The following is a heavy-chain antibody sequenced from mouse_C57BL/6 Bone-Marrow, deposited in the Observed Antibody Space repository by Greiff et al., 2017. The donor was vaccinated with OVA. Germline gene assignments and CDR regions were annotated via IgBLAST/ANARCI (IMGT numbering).Heavy chain of an antibody. D-gene: IGHD2-2*01. V-gene: IGHV1-82*01. J-gene: IGHJ2*01. CDR3: ARHEDGNDASYVDY. CDR1: GYAFSSSW. Sequence: QVQLQQSGPELVKPGASVKISCKASGYAFSSSWMNWVQQRPGKGLEWIGRIYPGDGDTNYNGNFKGKATLTADKSSSTAYMQLSSLTSDDSAVYVGARHEDGNDASYVDYGGQGTTHTVSS. CDR2: IYPGDGDT.